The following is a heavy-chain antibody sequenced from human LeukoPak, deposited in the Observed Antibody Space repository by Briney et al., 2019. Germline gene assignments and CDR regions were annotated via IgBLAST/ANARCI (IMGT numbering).Heavy chain of an antibody. J-gene: IGHJ4*02. D-gene: IGHD3-22*01. CDR2: ITSSSSTI. CDR3: ARVNYDSSGYYPRVDY. CDR1: GFTLSTYS. V-gene: IGHV3-48*01. Sequence: PGGSLRLSCAAPGFTLSTYSMNWVRQAPGKGLEWVSYITSSSSTIYYADSVKGRFTIFRDNAKNSLYLQMNSLRAEDTAVYYCARVNYDSSGYYPRVDYWGQGTLVTVSS.